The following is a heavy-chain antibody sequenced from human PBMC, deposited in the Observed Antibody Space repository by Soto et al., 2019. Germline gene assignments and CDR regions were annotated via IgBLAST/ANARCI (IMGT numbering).Heavy chain of an antibody. J-gene: IGHJ4*02. CDR2: IWYDGSNK. CDR1: GFTFSSYG. D-gene: IGHD2-15*01. CDR3: AKHLSNGSPDY. Sequence: GGSLRLSCAASGFTFSSYGMHWVRQAPGKGLEWVAVIWYDGSNKYYADSVKGRFTISRDNSKNTLYLQMNSLRAEDTAVFYCAKHLSNGSPDYWGQGTLVTVSS. V-gene: IGHV3-33*06.